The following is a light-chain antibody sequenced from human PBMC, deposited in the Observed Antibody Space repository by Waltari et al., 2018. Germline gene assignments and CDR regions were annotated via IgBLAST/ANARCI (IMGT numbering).Light chain of an antibody. CDR1: QTDRATY. CDR3: QQYDISPLT. V-gene: IGKV3-20*01. Sequence: SDSQTDRATYLAWYQQKPGKAPNLLIYRASSRATGIPDRFSGSGSGTDFSLTISSLQPEDSAMYYCQQYDISPLTFGRGTKVEIK. CDR2: RAS. J-gene: IGKJ4*01.